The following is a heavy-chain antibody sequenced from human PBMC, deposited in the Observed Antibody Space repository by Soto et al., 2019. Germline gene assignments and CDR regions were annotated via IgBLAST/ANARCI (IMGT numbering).Heavy chain of an antibody. CDR1: GSTFSDHY. CDR2: TRNKANSYTT. D-gene: IGHD3-3*01. Sequence: GGSLRLSXAASGSTFSDHYMDWVRQAPGKGLEWVGRTRNKANSYTTEYAASVKGRFTISRDDSKNSLYLQMNSLKTEDTAVYYCVRVTIDYYFDYWGQGTLVTVSS. J-gene: IGHJ4*02. V-gene: IGHV3-72*01. CDR3: VRVTIDYYFDY.